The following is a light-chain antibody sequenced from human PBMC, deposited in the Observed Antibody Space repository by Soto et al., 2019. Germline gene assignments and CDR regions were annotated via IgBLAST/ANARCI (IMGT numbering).Light chain of an antibody. J-gene: IGKJ1*01. Sequence: IVLTQSPGTLSLSPGERATLSCRASQSVSTNYLAWYQQRPGQAPRLLIYGASSRATGIPDRFSGSGSGTDFTLTISRLEPEDFAVYYCQQYGSAPETFGQGIKVEIK. CDR2: GAS. V-gene: IGKV3-20*01. CDR1: QSVSTNY. CDR3: QQYGSAPET.